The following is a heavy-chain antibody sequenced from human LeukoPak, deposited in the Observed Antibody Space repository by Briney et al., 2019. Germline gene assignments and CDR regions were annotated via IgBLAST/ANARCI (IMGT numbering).Heavy chain of an antibody. D-gene: IGHD3-9*01. J-gene: IGHJ4*02. CDR3: ARGIRYFDWL. CDR2: IYYSGST. CDR1: GGPISSSSYY. V-gene: IGHV4-39*07. Sequence: PSETLSLTCTVSGGPISSSSYYWGWIRQPPGKGLEWIGSIYYSGSTYYNPSLRSRVTISVDTSKNQFSLKLSSVTAADTAVYYCARGIRYFDWLWGQGTLVTVSS.